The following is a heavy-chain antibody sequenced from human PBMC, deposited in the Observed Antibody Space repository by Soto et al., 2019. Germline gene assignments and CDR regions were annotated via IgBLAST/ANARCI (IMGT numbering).Heavy chain of an antibody. CDR1: GFPPSTYA. Sequence: GGSLRLSCATSGFPPSTYAMTWVRQAPGTGLKWVSSISGGGGNKDYADSVKGRFTVSRDNSKNTLYLQMNSLRAEDTAIYYCAKANIFRGYNNGQPLDSWGQGALVTVSS. CDR3: AKANIFRGYNNGQPLDS. J-gene: IGHJ4*02. D-gene: IGHD5-18*01. V-gene: IGHV3-23*01. CDR2: ISGGGGNK.